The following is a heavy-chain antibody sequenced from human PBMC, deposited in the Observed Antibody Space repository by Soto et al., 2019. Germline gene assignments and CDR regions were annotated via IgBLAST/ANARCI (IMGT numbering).Heavy chain of an antibody. J-gene: IGHJ4*02. CDR1: GYSFAGYW. CDR2: IDPSDSQT. V-gene: IGHV5-10-1*01. CDR3: ARQIYDSDTGPNFQYYFDS. D-gene: IGHD3-22*01. Sequence: GESLKISCRGSGYSFAGYWITWVRQKPGKGLEWMGRIDPSDSQTYYSPSFRGHVTISVTKSITTVFLQWSSLRASDTAMYYCARQIYDSDTGPNFQYYFDSWGQGTPVTVS.